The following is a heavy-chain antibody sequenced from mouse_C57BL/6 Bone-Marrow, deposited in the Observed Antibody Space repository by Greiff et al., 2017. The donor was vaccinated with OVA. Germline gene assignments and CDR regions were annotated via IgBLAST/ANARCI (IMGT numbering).Heavy chain of an antibody. V-gene: IGHV1-53*01. J-gene: IGHJ3*01. CDR3: ARGNYGNLWFAY. Sequence: VQLQQPGTELVKPGASVKLSCKASGYTFTSYWMHWVKQRPGQGLEWIGNINPSNGGTNYNEKFKSKATLTVDKSSSTAYMQLSSLTSEDSAVYDCARGNYGNLWFAYWGQGTLVTVSA. CDR1: GYTFTSYW. D-gene: IGHD2-1*01. CDR2: INPSNGGT.